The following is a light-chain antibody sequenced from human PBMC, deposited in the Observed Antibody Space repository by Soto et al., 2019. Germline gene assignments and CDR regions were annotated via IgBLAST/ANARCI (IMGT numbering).Light chain of an antibody. CDR2: GAS. CDR1: QSVSSN. J-gene: IGKJ3*01. Sequence: EIVMTQSPATLSVSPGERATLSCRASQSVSSNLAWHQQKPGQAPRLLIYGASSRATGIPDRFSGSGSGTDFTLTISRLEPEDFAVYYCQQYGSSPFTFGPGTNVDSK. V-gene: IGKV3-20*01. CDR3: QQYGSSPFT.